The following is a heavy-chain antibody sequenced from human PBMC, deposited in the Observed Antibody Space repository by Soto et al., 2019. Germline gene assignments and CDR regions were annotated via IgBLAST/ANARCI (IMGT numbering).Heavy chain of an antibody. CDR1: AGSINTYY. CDR2: IYFIGST. J-gene: IGHJ4*02. D-gene: IGHD3-16*01. CDR3: ARERVMSMFDY. Sequence: TLSLTYTVSAGSINTYYWSWIRQPPGRGLEWIVYIYFIGSTNYNPSLKGRVTMSIDTPKNHLSLKLTSETPADRAVYYCARERVMSMFDYWGQGTLVTVSS. V-gene: IGHV4-59*01.